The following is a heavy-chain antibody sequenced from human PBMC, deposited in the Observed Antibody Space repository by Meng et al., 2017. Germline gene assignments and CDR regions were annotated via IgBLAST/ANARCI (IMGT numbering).Heavy chain of an antibody. CDR2: IYYSGST. J-gene: IGHJ3*02. V-gene: IGHV4-61*01. CDR1: GGSVSSGSYY. D-gene: IGHD3-10*01. Sequence: SETLSLTCTVSGGSVSSGSYYWSWIRQPPGKGLEWIGYIYYSGSTNYNPSLKSRVTISVDTSKNQFSLKLSSVTAADTAVYYCARAHAPSAFNYYGSGRARPFDIWGQGTMVTVSS. CDR3: ARAHAPSAFNYYGSGRARPFDI.